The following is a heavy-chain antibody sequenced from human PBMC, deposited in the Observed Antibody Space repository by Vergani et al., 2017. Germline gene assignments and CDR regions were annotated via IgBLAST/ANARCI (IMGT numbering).Heavy chain of an antibody. CDR1: GISITSRFY. D-gene: IGHD2-21*02. CDR2: VDLSGST. Sequence: VQLQESGPGLVRPSETLSLTCGVSGISITSRFYWGWIRQPPGKGLEWIGNVDLSGSTYYNPSLKSRVTVSVDTSKNKLSLKLSSVTAADTAVYYCARSLRNSGDWTTYAFDIWGQGTVVTVSS. J-gene: IGHJ3*02. V-gene: IGHV4-38-2*01. CDR3: ARSLRNSGDWTTYAFDI.